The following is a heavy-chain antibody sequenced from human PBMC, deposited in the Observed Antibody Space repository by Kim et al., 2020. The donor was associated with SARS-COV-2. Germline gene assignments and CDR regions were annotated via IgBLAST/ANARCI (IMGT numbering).Heavy chain of an antibody. J-gene: IGHJ5*02. Sequence: KYYGNPVRGRFTISRDNDNAKNSVDLQMNSLRPEDTAVYYCVGDRGWFDPWGQGTLVTVSS. D-gene: IGHD3-16*01. V-gene: IGHV3-7*01. CDR2: K. CDR3: VGDRGWFDP.